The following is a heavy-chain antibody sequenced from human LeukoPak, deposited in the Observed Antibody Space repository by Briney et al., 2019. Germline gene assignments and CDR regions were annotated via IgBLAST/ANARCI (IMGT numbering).Heavy chain of an antibody. J-gene: IGHJ6*02. CDR1: GGTFISYA. V-gene: IGHV1-69*13. CDR3: ARETDIVVVPAAIGGYYYYGMDV. D-gene: IGHD2-2*02. CDR2: IIPIFGTA. Sequence: SVKVSCKASGGTFISYAISWVRQAPGQGLEWMGGIIPIFGTANYAQKFQGRVTITADESTSTAYMELSSLRSEDTAVYYCARETDIVVVPAAIGGYYYYGMDVWGQGTTVTVSS.